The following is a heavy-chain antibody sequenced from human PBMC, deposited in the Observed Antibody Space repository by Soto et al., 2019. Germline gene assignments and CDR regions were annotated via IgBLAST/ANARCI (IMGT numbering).Heavy chain of an antibody. CDR2: IWYDGSND. V-gene: IGHV3-30*02. CDR1: GFIFNKYG. J-gene: IGHJ5*02. CDR3: AVTPGTAMLNWFDP. Sequence: GGSLRLSCEGSGFIFNKYGMHWVRQAPDKGLEWVAIIWYDGSNDFYADSVKGRFTISKDNSTSTAYMELSSLRSEDTAVYYCAVTPGTAMLNWFDPWGQGTLVTVSS. D-gene: IGHD5-18*01.